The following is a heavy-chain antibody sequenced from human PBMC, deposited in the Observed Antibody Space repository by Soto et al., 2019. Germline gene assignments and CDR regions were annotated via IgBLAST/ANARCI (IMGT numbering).Heavy chain of an antibody. J-gene: IGHJ4*02. V-gene: IGHV3-74*01. CDR3: AIQDCTNDVCLEAAVTVGGALEY. CDR1: GFSIRKYW. D-gene: IGHD2-8*01. Sequence: EVQLVESGGGLVQPGEALRLACAASGFSIRKYWMHWVRQAPGKGPVWVSYISGDGTTTDYAGSVKGRFTISRDNAKNPLFLQTDSLRVEDTAIYFCAIQDCTNDVCLEAAVTVGGALEYWGRGAQVTVSS. CDR2: ISGDGTTT.